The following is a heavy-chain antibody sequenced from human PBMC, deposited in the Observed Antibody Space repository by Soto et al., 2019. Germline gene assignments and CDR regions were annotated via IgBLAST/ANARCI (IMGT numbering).Heavy chain of an antibody. CDR3: ASGFGELSAPVYYYGMDV. J-gene: IGHJ6*02. CDR1: GGTFSSYA. CDR2: IIPIFGTA. Sequence: GASVKVSCKASGGTFSSYAISWVRQAPGQGLGWMGGIIPIFGTANYAQKFQGRVTITADESTSTAYMELSSLRSEDTAVYYCASGFGELSAPVYYYGMDVWGQGATVTVSS. D-gene: IGHD3-10*01. V-gene: IGHV1-69*13.